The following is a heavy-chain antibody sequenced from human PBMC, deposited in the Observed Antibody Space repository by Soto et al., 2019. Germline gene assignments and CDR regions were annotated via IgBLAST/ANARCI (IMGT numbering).Heavy chain of an antibody. V-gene: IGHV4-4*07. J-gene: IGHJ6*02. CDR3: ARGGAAARTYYYYYGIDV. CDR2: IYTSGST. CDR1: GGSISSYY. D-gene: IGHD6-13*01. Sequence: SETLSLTCTVSGGSISSYYWSWIRQPAGKGLEWIGRIYTSGSTNYNPSLKSRVTMSVDTSKNQFSLKLSSVTAADTAVYYCARGGAAARTYYYYYGIDVWGQGTTVNVS.